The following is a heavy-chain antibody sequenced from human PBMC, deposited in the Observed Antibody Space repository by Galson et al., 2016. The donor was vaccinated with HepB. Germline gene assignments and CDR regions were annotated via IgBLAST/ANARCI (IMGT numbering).Heavy chain of an antibody. CDR2: IYDDGSA. J-gene: IGHJ4*02. CDR3: ARGVGDY. CDR1: GFAFSGYA. V-gene: IGHV3-53*01. Sequence: SLRLSCAVSGFAFSGYAMSWVRQAPGKGLEWVSLIYDDGSAYYADSVKGQFTTSRDKSSNILYLQMSNLRADDTAIYYCARGVGDYWGQGSLVSVST.